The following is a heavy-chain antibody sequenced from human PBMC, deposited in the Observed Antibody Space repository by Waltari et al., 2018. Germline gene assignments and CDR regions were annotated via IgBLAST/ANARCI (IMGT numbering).Heavy chain of an antibody. CDR3: ARFLTYYDFWTMGY. CDR2: IIPIFGTA. CDR1: GGTFSSYA. V-gene: IGHV1-69*12. D-gene: IGHD3-3*01. Sequence: QVQLVQSGAEVKKPGSSVKVSCKASGGTFSSYAISWVRQAPGQGFEVIGVIIPIFGTANYAQKFQGRGTITADESTSTAYMELSSLRSEDTAVYYCARFLTYYDFWTMGYWGQGTLVTVSS. J-gene: IGHJ4*02.